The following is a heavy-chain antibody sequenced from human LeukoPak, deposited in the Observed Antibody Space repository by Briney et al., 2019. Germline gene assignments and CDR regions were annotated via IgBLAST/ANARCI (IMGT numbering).Heavy chain of an antibody. J-gene: IGHJ6*02. CDR1: GFTFSSYA. D-gene: IGHD1-26*01. CDR2: ISYDGSNK. V-gene: IGHV3-30-3*02. Sequence: GRSLRLSCAASGFTFSSYAMHWVRQAPGKGLEWVAVISYDGSNKYYADSVKGRFTISRDNSKNTLYLQMNSLRAEDTAVYYCARGGLGAIYYYYYGMDVWGQGTTVTVSS. CDR3: ARGGLGAIYYYYYGMDV.